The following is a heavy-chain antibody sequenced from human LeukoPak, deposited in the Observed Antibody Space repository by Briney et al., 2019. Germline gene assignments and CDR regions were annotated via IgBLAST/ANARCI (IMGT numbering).Heavy chain of an antibody. J-gene: IGHJ4*02. D-gene: IGHD2-21*02. CDR2: IYYSGST. V-gene: IGHV4-59*08. CDR3: ARIPLCVTDCYNYFDY. CDR1: GGSISSYY. Sequence: PSETLSLTCTVSGGSISSYYWSWIRQPPGKGLEWIGYIYYSGSTNYNPSLKSRVTVSVDTSKNQFSLKLTSVTAADTAVYYCARIPLCVTDCYNYFDYWGQGTLDTVSS.